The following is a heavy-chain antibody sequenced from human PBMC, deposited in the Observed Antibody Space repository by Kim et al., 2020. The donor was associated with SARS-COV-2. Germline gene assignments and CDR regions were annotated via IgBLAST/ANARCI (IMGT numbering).Heavy chain of an antibody. D-gene: IGHD3-10*01. J-gene: IGHJ4*02. V-gene: IGHV3-23*01. CDR3: AKDLLYGSGRGYFDS. Sequence: ADPVRGRLTISRDNSKNTLYLQMDSLRVEDQAVYYCAKDLLYGSGRGYFDSWGQGVLVTVSS.